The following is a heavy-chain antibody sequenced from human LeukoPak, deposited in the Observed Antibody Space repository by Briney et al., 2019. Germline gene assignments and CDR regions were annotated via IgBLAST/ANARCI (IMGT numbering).Heavy chain of an antibody. J-gene: IGHJ4*02. D-gene: IGHD4-11*01. CDR1: GFTFSSYG. CDR3: AKDLRSYSNFYYFDY. CDR2: IWYDGSNK. V-gene: IGHV3-33*06. Sequence: PGRSLRLSCAASGFTFSSYGMHWVRQAPGKGLDWVAVIWYDGSNKYYADAVKGRFTISRDNSKNTLYLQMNSLRAEDTAVYYCAKDLRSYSNFYYFDYWGQGTLVTVSS.